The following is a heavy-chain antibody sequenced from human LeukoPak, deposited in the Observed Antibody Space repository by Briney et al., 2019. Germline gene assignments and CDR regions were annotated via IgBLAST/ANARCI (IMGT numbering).Heavy chain of an antibody. V-gene: IGHV3-48*01. CDR1: GFTFSSYS. CDR3: ARGGTYYDFWSGQSGDFGWFDH. Sequence: GGTLRLSCAASGFTFSSYSMNWGREAPGKGREWVSDISSSRSTIYYADPAKGRFTIPRDNAKNSLYLQMTSLRAADTAVCSCARGGTYYDFWSGQSGDFGWFDHWGQGTLVTVSS. J-gene: IGHJ5*02. D-gene: IGHD3-3*01. CDR2: ISSSRSTI.